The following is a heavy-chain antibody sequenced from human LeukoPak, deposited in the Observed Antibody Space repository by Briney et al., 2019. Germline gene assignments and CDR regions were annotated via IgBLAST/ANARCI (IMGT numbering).Heavy chain of an antibody. D-gene: IGHD6-25*01. Sequence: ASETLSLTCTVSGGSISSSSYYWGWIRQPPGKGLEWIGSIYYSGSTYYNPSLKSRVTISVDTSKNQFSLKLNSVTAADTAVYYCAKSGGYGLIDYWGQGTLVTVSS. V-gene: IGHV4-39*01. CDR3: AKSGGYGLIDY. J-gene: IGHJ4*01. CDR1: GGSISSSSYY. CDR2: IYYSGST.